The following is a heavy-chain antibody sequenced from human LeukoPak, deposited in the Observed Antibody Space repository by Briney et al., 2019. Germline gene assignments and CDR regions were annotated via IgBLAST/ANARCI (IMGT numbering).Heavy chain of an antibody. CDR3: ARLGWWDS. J-gene: IGHJ4*02. CDR2: IYYSGST. V-gene: IGHV4-39*01. CDR1: GDSVSNDKYY. Sequence: PETLSLTCTVSGDSVSNDKYYWGWIRQPPGKGLEWIGSIYYSGSTYYNPSLNSRVTISVDTSKNQFSRKLSSVTAADTAVYYCARLGWWDSWGQGTLVTVSS. D-gene: IGHD2-15*01.